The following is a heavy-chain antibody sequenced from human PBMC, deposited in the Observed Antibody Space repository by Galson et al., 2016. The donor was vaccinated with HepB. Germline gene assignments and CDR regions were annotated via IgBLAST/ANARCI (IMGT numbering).Heavy chain of an antibody. J-gene: IGHJ3*02. D-gene: IGHD5-12*01. V-gene: IGHV1-24*01. Sequence: SVKVSCKASGGIFSSYAMSWVRQAPGKGLEWMGGFDPEDGETIYAQKFQGRVTMTEDTSTDTAYMELSSLRSEDTAVYYCATDMRSGIVATISYAFDIWGQGTMVTVSS. CDR2: FDPEDGET. CDR1: GGIFSSYA. CDR3: ATDMRSGIVATISYAFDI.